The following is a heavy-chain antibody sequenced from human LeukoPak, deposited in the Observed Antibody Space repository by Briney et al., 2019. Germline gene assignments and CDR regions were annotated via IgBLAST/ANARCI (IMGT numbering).Heavy chain of an antibody. D-gene: IGHD2-15*01. CDR1: GFTFTGYY. J-gene: IGHJ5*02. V-gene: IGHV1-2*02. CDR3: ARQTRYCSGGSCYSDRVWFDP. Sequence: GASVKVSCKASGFTFTGYYMHWVRQAPGQGLEWMGWINPNSGGTNYAQKFQGRVTMTRDTSITTAYMGLTSLRSDDTAVYYCARQTRYCSGGSCYSDRVWFDPWGQGTLVTVSS. CDR2: INPNSGGT.